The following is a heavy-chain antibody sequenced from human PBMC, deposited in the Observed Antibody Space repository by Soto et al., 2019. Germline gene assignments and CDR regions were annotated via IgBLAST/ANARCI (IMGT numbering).Heavy chain of an antibody. V-gene: IGHV4-34*01. J-gene: IGHJ6*02. CDR2: INHSGST. Sequence: SETVSLTCAVYGGCFSGYYWSWIRQSPGKGLERIGEINHSGSTNYNPSLKSRVTISVDTSKNQFSLKLSSVTAADTAVYYCARDVSSSWYGYYGMDVWGQGTTVT. D-gene: IGHD6-13*01. CDR1: GGCFSGYY. CDR3: ARDVSSSWYGYYGMDV.